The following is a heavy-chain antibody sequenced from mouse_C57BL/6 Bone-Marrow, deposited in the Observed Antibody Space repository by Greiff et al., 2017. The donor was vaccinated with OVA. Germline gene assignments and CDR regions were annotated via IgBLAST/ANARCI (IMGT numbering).Heavy chain of an antibody. V-gene: IGHV5-4*01. CDR2: ISDGGSYT. CDR3: ARESDWGLVDY. CDR1: GFTFSSYA. Sequence: EVKLLESGGGLVKPGGSLKLSCAASGFTFSSYAMSWVRQTPEKRLEWVATISDGGSYTYYPDNVKGRFTISRDNAKNNQYLQMSHLKSEDTAMYYGARESDWGLVDYWGRGTAITVSS. J-gene: IGHJ2*01. D-gene: IGHD2-13*01.